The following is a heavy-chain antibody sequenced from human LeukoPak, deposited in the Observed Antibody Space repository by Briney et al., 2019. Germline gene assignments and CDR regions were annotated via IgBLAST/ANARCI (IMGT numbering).Heavy chain of an antibody. V-gene: IGHV4-39*07. D-gene: IGHD3-9*01. CDR3: ARSPASLVIGAFDI. CDR1: GGSISSSSYY. CDR2: IYYSGST. Sequence: SETLSLTCTVSGGSISSSSYYWGWIRQPPGKGLEWIGSIYYSGSTYYNPSLKSRVTISVDKSKNQFSLKLSSVTAADTAVYYCARSPASLVIGAFDIWGQGTMVTVSS. J-gene: IGHJ3*02.